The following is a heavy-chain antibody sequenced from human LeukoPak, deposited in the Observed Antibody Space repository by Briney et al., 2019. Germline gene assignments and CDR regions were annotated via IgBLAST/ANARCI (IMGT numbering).Heavy chain of an antibody. V-gene: IGHV1-2*06. CDR2: MNPNSGGT. CDR3: ARAQRDYDILTGYYAPYLDH. Sequence: GASVKFSCKTSGYTFTGYYMHWVRQAPGQGLERMGRMNPNSGGTTFAQKFQGRVTLTRDTSISTAYMDLSSLRSDDTAVYYCARAQRDYDILTGYYAPYLDHWGQGALVTVSS. J-gene: IGHJ4*02. CDR1: GYTFTGYY. D-gene: IGHD3-9*01.